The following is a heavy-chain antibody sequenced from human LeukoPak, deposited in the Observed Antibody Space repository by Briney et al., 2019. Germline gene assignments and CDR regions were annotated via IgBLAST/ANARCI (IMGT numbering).Heavy chain of an antibody. CDR1: GYTFTNYD. CDR2: MTPSSGNT. CDR3: ARGDY. Sequence: ASVKVSCKASGYTFTNYDINWVRQAPGQGLEWMGYMTPSSGNTGYAQKFQGRFTLTTDTSINTVYMQLSSLRSEDTAVYYCARGDYWGQGTLVTVSS. J-gene: IGHJ4*02. V-gene: IGHV1-8*01.